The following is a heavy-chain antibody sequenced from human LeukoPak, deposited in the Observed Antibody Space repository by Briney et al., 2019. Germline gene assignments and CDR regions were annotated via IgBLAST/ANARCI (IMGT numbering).Heavy chain of an antibody. V-gene: IGHV4-59*01. CDR1: GGSISSYY. Sequence: SETLSLTCTVSGGSISSYYWSWIRQPPGKGLEWIGYIYYSGSTNYNPSLKSRVTISVDTSKNQFSLKLSSVTAADTAVYYCARELGYCSSTSCYSKFRGFDYWGQGTLVTVSS. D-gene: IGHD2-2*02. J-gene: IGHJ4*02. CDR3: ARELGYCSSTSCYSKFRGFDY. CDR2: IYYSGST.